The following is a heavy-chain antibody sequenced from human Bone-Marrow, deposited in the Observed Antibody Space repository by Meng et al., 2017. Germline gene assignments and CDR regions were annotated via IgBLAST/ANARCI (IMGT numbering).Heavy chain of an antibody. J-gene: IGHJ4*02. CDR3: AREDLLYYYDSSGYDY. CDR1: GGTFSSYA. Sequence: SVKVSCKASGGTFSSYAISWVRQAPGQGLEWMGGIIPIFGTANYAQKFQGRVTITADESTSTAYMELSSLRSEDTAVYYCAREDLLYYYDSSGYDYWGQGTLVTVSS. CDR2: IIPIFGTA. D-gene: IGHD3-22*01. V-gene: IGHV1-69*13.